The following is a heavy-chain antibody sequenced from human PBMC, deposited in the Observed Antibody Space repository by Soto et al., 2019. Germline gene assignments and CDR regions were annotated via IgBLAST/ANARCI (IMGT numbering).Heavy chain of an antibody. D-gene: IGHD6-6*01. V-gene: IGHV4-4*02. CDR2: IFHSGST. Sequence: QVQLQESGPGLVTPSGTLSLTCAVSSGFISSNNWWIWVRQPPGKGLEWIGEIFHSGSTNYNPSLKSRVTISVDKAKNQFSLNLSSVTDADTAIYYWAKMRSGSSYFDYWGQGILVTVSS. CDR1: SGFISSNNW. J-gene: IGHJ4*02. CDR3: AKMRSGSSYFDY.